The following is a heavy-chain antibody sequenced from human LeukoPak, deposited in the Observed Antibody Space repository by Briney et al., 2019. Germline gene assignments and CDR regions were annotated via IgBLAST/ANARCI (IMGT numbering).Heavy chain of an antibody. V-gene: IGHV3-7*01. CDR1: GFTFTKYW. J-gene: IGHJ4*02. Sequence: GSLRLSCAASGFTFTKYWMTWVRPAPGKGLEWVANIKQDGSEKFYVDSVKGRFTISRDNAKNSLDLQINSLGAEDTAVYYCARGLDCRSTSCYLDNWGQGTLVTVSS. CDR2: IKQDGSEK. CDR3: ARGLDCRSTSCYLDN. D-gene: IGHD2-2*01.